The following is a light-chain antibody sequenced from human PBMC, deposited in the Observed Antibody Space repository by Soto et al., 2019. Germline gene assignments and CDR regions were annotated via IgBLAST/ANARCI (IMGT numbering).Light chain of an antibody. CDR2: AAS. Sequence: SVLIVSGRAVSLPPRERAALSCRASQSVGSSLAWYQQKLGQAPRLLIYAASRRATGIPDRFSGSGSGTDFTLTISRLEPEDFVVYYCQQYGRSPTFGQGTKV. V-gene: IGKV3-20*01. CDR3: QQYGRSPT. CDR1: QSVGSS. J-gene: IGKJ1*01.